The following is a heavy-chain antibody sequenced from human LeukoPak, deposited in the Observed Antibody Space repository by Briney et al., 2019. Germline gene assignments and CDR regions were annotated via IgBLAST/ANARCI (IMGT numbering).Heavy chain of an antibody. CDR3: AKGTTWGTRSFDY. D-gene: IGHD1-1*01. CDR2: ITGDGGRT. CDR1: GFTFSSYA. V-gene: IGHV3-64*04. J-gene: IGHJ4*02. Sequence: GGSLRLSCSASGFTFSSYAMHWVRQAPGKGLECVSAITGDGGRTYYADSVKGRFTISRDNSKNTLFLQMNSLRAEDTAVYYCAKGTTWGTRSFDYWGQGALVTVSS.